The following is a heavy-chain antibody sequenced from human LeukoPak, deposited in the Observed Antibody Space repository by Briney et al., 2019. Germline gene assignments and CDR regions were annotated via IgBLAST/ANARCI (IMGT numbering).Heavy chain of an antibody. CDR1: GYTFTSYY. CDR3: ARDPNPYCSSGSCYLDY. V-gene: IGHV1-46*01. CDR2: INPSGGST. J-gene: IGHJ4*02. D-gene: IGHD2-15*01. Sequence: ASVKVSCKASGYTFTSYYVHWVRQAPGQGLEWMGIINPSGGSTSYAQKFQGRVTMTRDTSTSTVYMELSSLRSEDTAVYYCARDPNPYCSSGSCYLDYWGQGTLVTVSS.